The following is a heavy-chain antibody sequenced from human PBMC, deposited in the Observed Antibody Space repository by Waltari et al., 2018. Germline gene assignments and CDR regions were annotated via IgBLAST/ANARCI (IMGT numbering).Heavy chain of an antibody. V-gene: IGHV1-69*08. D-gene: IGHD6-13*01. CDR1: GGTFSSYA. CDR3: ARVMAAAGTGEAFDI. CDR2: IIPRVGTA. J-gene: IGHJ3*02. Sequence: QVQLVQSGAEVKKPGSSVKVSCKASGGTFSSYAISWVRQAPGQGLEWMGRIIPRVGTANYAQKFQGRVTITADKSTSTAYMELSSLRSEDTAVYYCARVMAAAGTGEAFDIWGQGTMVTVSS.